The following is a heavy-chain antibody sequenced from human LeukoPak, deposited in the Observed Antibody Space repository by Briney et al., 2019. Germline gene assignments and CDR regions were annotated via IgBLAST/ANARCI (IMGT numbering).Heavy chain of an antibody. CDR3: ARDRENI. Sequence: GRSLRLSCAASGFTFSSYGMHWVRQAPGKGLEWVAFIRYDGSNKYYADSVKGRFTISRDNAKNSLYLQMNSLRAEDTAVYYCARDRENIWGQGTMVTVSS. V-gene: IGHV3-33*01. CDR2: IRYDGSNK. D-gene: IGHD1-26*01. CDR1: GFTFSSYG. J-gene: IGHJ3*02.